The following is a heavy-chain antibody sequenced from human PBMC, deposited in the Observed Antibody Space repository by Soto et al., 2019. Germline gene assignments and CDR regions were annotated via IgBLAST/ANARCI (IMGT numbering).Heavy chain of an antibody. J-gene: IGHJ4*02. CDR1: GYHFTTYF. D-gene: IGHD2-8*01. CDR3: ARDTGVYSEPFDH. CDR2: INPNSGGT. V-gene: IGHV1-2*02. Sequence: QVQLMQSGAEVKTPGASMTVSCKPSGYHFTTYFIHWVRRAPGQGLEWMGWINPNSGGTHYAQKFRDRVTMTRDTSITTVYMTLSGLTSDDTAVYYCARDTGVYSEPFDHWGQGTLVSVSS.